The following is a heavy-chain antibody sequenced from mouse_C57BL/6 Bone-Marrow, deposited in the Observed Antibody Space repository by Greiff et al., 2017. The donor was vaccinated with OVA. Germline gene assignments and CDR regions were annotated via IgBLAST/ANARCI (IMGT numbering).Heavy chain of an antibody. CDR3: ARNGGWLLLWYFDV. CDR1: GFSLTSYA. J-gene: IGHJ1*03. Sequence: VQRVESGPGLVAPSQSLSITCTVSGFSLTSYAISWVRQPPGKGLEWLGVIWTGGGTNYNSALKSRLSISKDNSKSQVFLKMNSLQTDDTARYDGARNGGWLLLWYFDVWGTGTTVTVSS. D-gene: IGHD2-3*01. CDR2: IWTGGGT. V-gene: IGHV2-9-1*01.